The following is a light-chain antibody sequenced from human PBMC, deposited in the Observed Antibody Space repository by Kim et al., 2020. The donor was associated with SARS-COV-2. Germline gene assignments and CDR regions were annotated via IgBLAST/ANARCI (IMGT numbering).Light chain of an antibody. J-gene: IGKJ2*01. V-gene: IGKV3-20*01. Sequence: GEIAPLSCSDRPSVSNRYLAWYQKEHGPAPRLLIYGASSRGTGIPDRFSGSGSGTDFTLTISRLEPEEFAVYYCQQYGNSPRYTFGQGTKLEIK. CDR3: QQYGNSPRYT. CDR2: GAS. CDR1: PSVSNRY.